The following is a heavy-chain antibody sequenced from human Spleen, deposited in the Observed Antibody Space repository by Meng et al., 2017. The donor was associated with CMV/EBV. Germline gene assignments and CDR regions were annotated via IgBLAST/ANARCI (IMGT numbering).Heavy chain of an antibody. J-gene: IGHJ4*02. Sequence: GESLKISCAASGFAFSNYWMHWVRQAPGKGLEWVSRILPDGTDANYADSVRGRFTISRDNANNTLYLLLNSLRAEDTAVYYCVTNLYCSGGSCRNYWGQGTLVTVSS. CDR2: ILPDGTDA. CDR3: VTNLYCSGGSCRNY. CDR1: GFAFSNYW. D-gene: IGHD2-15*01. V-gene: IGHV3-74*01.